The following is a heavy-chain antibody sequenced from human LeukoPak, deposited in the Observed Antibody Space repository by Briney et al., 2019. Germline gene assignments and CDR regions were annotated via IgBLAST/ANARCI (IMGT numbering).Heavy chain of an antibody. CDR3: ARLVKRQLAYYYFDY. Sequence: PGGSLRLSCAAPGFTVSSNYMSWVRQAPGKGLEWVSVIYSGGSTYYADSVKGRFTISRDNSKNTLYLQMNSLRAEDTAVYYCARLVKRQLAYYYFDYWGQGTLVTVSS. V-gene: IGHV3-53*01. J-gene: IGHJ4*02. CDR2: IYSGGST. D-gene: IGHD6-13*01. CDR1: GFTVSSNY.